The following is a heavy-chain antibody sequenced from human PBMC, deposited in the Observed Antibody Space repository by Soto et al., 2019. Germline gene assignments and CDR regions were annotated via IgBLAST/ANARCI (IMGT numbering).Heavy chain of an antibody. Sequence: QVQLQESGPGLVKPSQTLSLTCTVSGGSISSGGYYWSWIRQHPGKGLEWIGYIYYSGSTYYNPSLKSQVTISVGASKNQFSLRLSSVTAADTAVYYCARDMRYCSSTHCSRHWFDPWGRGTLVSVSS. CDR2: IYYSGST. CDR3: ARDMRYCSSTHCSRHWFDP. CDR1: GGSISSGGYY. V-gene: IGHV4-31*01. D-gene: IGHD2-2*01. J-gene: IGHJ5*02.